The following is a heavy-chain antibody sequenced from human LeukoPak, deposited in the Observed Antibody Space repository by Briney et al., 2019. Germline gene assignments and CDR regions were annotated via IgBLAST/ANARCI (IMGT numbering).Heavy chain of an antibody. Sequence: GSLRLSCAAAGFTFSSFYMSWVRQAPGKGLEWVANIKHDGSEKFYVDSVKGRFTISRDNAKNSLYLQMNNLRAEDTAVYYCARCRDGYKHFDYWGQGILVTVSS. CDR2: IKHDGSEK. D-gene: IGHD5-24*01. CDR1: GFTFSSFY. V-gene: IGHV3-7*01. J-gene: IGHJ4*02. CDR3: ARCRDGYKHFDY.